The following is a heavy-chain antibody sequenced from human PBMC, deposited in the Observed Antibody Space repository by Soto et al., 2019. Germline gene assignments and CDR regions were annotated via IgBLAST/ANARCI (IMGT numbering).Heavy chain of an antibody. V-gene: IGHV4-31*03. CDR1: GGSISSGGYY. J-gene: IGHJ5*02. CDR2: IPNSGTT. CDR3: ARDRRDWFDP. Sequence: QVQLQESGPGLVKPSQTLSLTCTVSGGSISSGGYYWSWIRQHPGKGLEYIGYIPNSGTTYYNPSLQSRVTISKDTSKNHFSLKLSSVTAADTAVYYCARDRRDWFDPWGQGTLVTVSS.